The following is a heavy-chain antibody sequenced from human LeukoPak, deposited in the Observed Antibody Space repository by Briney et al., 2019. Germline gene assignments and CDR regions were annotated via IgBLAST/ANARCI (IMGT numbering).Heavy chain of an antibody. Sequence: PGGSLRFSCAASGFTFSSYSMNWVRQAPGKGLEWVSSISSSSSYIYYADSVKGRFTISRDNAKNSLYLQMNSLRAEDTAVYYCARRDCSSTSCYTNNWFDPWGQGTLVTVSS. CDR3: ARRDCSSTSCYTNNWFDP. CDR1: GFTFSSYS. J-gene: IGHJ5*02. V-gene: IGHV3-21*01. CDR2: ISSSSSYI. D-gene: IGHD2-2*02.